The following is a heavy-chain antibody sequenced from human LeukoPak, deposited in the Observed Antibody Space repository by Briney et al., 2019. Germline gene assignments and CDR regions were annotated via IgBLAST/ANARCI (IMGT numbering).Heavy chain of an antibody. CDR2: IYYSGST. V-gene: IGHV4-59*01. J-gene: IGHJ6*02. D-gene: IGHD5-18*01. Sequence: SETLSLTCTVSGGSISSYYWSWIRQPPGKGLEWIGYIYYSGSTNYNPSLKSRVTISVDTSKNQFSLKLGSVTAADTAVYYCARDSPPTANYYGMDVWGQGTTVTVSS. CDR1: GGSISSYY. CDR3: ARDSPPTANYYGMDV.